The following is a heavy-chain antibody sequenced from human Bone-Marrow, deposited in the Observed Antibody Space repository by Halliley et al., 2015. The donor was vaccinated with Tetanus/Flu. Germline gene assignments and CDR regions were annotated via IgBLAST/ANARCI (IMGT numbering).Heavy chain of an antibody. CDR2: VHHTGRT. Sequence: EWIGYVHHTGRTDYNPSLKSRVTISLDTSKRQFSLKLNSVTAADTAVYYCARDDTVGTLDFWGQGTLVTVSS. D-gene: IGHD1-26*01. V-gene: IGHV4-59*01. CDR3: ARDDTVGTLDF. J-gene: IGHJ4*02.